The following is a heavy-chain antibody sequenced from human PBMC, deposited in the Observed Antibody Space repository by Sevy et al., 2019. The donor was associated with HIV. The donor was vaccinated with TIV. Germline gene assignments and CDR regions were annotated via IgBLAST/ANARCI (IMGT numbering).Heavy chain of an antibody. J-gene: IGHJ4*02. CDR1: GFSLNTYW. Sequence: GGSLRLSCVASGFSLNTYWMLWVRQAPGKGLEWVANINQDASVKYYTDSVKGRFTISRENARNLVSLQMNILGVEDTALYYCVRAIATVDSFWGQGTLVTVSS. CDR2: INQDASVK. V-gene: IGHV3-7*01. CDR3: VRAIATVDSF. D-gene: IGHD6-13*01.